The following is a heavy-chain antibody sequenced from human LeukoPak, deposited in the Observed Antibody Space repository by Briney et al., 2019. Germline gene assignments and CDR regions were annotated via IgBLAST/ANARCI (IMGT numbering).Heavy chain of an antibody. V-gene: IGHV4-39*07. J-gene: IGHJ4*02. Sequence: SETLSLTCTVSGASVSNNNYYWGWIRQSPGKGLEWIASIYYSGSTYYNPSLKSRVTISVDTSKNQLSLKLNSVTAADTAVYYCARDRSRYYDSSGLDYWGQGTLVTVSS. CDR1: GASVSNNNYY. CDR2: IYYSGST. CDR3: ARDRSRYYDSSGLDY. D-gene: IGHD3-22*01.